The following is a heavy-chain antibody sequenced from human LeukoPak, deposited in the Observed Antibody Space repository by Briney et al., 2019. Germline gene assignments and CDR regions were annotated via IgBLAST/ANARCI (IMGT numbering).Heavy chain of an antibody. J-gene: IGHJ4*02. V-gene: IGHV3-7*04. CDR3: TTENWYVFEN. D-gene: IGHD1-1*01. CDR2: ITLDGSDS. CDR1: GFPFSSYW. Sequence: GGSLRLSCAASGFPFSSYWMAWVRQAPGKGLEWVATITLDGSDSYYVDSVKGRFTVSRDDAKNSLYLQMNSLRAEDTAVFYCTTENWYVFENWGQGSLVTVSS.